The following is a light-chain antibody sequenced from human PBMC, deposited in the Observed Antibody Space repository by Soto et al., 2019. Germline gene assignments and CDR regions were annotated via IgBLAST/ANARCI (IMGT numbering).Light chain of an antibody. CDR1: QGIGNNY. CDR3: QQYAASPRT. Sequence: EIVLTQSPGTLSLSPRERATLSCRASQGIGNNYLAWYQHKPGQAPRLLIYGASNRAPGIPDRFSGSGSGTDFTLTIRRLEPEDFAIYYCQQYAASPRTFGQGTQVEVK. J-gene: IGKJ1*01. V-gene: IGKV3-20*01. CDR2: GAS.